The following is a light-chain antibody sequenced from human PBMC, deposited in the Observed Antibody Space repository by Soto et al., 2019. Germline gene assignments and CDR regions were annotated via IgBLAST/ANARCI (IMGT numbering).Light chain of an antibody. CDR3: CSYAGSSTWV. J-gene: IGLJ3*02. Sequence: QSALTQPASVSGSPGQSITISCTGTSSGVGSYNLVAWYQQHPGKAPKLMIYEGSKRPSGVSNRLSGSKSGNTASLTISGRQADDEADYDCCSYAGSSTWVFGGGTQLTV. CDR2: EGS. CDR1: SSGVGSYNL. V-gene: IGLV2-23*01.